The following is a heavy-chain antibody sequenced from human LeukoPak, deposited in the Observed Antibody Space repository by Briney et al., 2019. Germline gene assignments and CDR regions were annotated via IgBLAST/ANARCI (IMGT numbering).Heavy chain of an antibody. Sequence: SETLSLTCAVYGGSFSGYYWSWIRQPPGKGLEWIGEINHSGSTNYNPSLKSRVTISVDTSKNQFSLKLSSVTAADTAVYYCARWVTTVRKWYFDLWGRDTLVTVSS. V-gene: IGHV4-34*01. J-gene: IGHJ2*01. CDR3: ARWVTTVRKWYFDL. CDR1: GGSFSGYY. CDR2: INHSGST. D-gene: IGHD4-17*01.